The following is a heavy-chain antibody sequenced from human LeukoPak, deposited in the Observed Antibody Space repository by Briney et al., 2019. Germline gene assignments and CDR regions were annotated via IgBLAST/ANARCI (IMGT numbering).Heavy chain of an antibody. CDR2: IYYSGST. Sequence: KPSETLSLTCTVSGGSISSYYWSWIRQPPGKGLEWIGYIYYSGSTNYNPSLKSRVTISVDTSKNQFSLKLSSVTAADTAVYYCARHFFYDSSGFDAFDIWGQGTMVTVS. CDR3: ARHFFYDSSGFDAFDI. J-gene: IGHJ3*02. D-gene: IGHD3-22*01. CDR1: GGSISSYY. V-gene: IGHV4-59*08.